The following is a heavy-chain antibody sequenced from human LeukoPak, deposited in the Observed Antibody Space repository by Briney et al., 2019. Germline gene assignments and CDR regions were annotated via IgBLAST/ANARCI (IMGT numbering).Heavy chain of an antibody. V-gene: IGHV3-49*04. CDR1: GFTFGDYA. J-gene: IGHJ6*03. D-gene: IGHD2-2*01. CDR2: IRSKAYGGTT. Sequence: PGGSLRLSCTASGFTFGDYAMSWVRQAPGKGLEWVGFIRSKAYGGTTEYAASVKGRFTISRDDSKSIAYLQMNSLKTEDTAVYYCTRDLEDCSSTSCYLPHSMDVWGKGTTVTVSS. CDR3: TRDLEDCSSTSCYLPHSMDV.